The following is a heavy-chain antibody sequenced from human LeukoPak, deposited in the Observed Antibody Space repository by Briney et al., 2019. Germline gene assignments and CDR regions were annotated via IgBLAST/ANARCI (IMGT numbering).Heavy chain of an antibody. CDR3: ARGYSNPPLEY. Sequence: QPGGSLRLSCVASGATLIGYGMNWVRQAPGKGLEWISSISSSTTTTYYADSVRGRFTISRDSAKNSLYLHMNSLRAEDTAIYYCARGYSNPPLEYWGQGTPVTVSS. J-gene: IGHJ4*02. CDR1: GATLIGYG. V-gene: IGHV3-48*01. D-gene: IGHD4-11*01. CDR2: ISSSTTTT.